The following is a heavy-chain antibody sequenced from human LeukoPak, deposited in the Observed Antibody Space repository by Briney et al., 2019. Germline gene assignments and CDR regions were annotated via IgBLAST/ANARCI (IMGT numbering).Heavy chain of an antibody. D-gene: IGHD4-17*01. CDR3: ARDETTPLPGAY. CDR1: GGSFSGYY. CDR2: VNHSGST. Sequence: SETLSLTCAVYGGSFSGYYWNWIRQPPGKGLEWIGEVNHSGSTHYNPSLKSRVTMSVDTSKNQFSMKLSSVTAADTAVYYCARDETTPLPGAYWGQGTLVTVSS. J-gene: IGHJ4*02. V-gene: IGHV4-34*01.